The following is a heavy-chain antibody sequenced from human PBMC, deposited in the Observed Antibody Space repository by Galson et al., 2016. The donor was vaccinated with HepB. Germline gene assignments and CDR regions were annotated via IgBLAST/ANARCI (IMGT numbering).Heavy chain of an antibody. CDR2: IYWDDDV. CDR1: GFSLSTAGMG. J-gene: IGHJ5*01. V-gene: IGHV2-5*08. Sequence: PALVKPTQTLTLTCTFSGFSLSTAGMGVGWIRQPPGKALEWLALIYWDDDVRYSPSLKNRLTITKGPSENQVVLTMTNMNPVDTATYYCAHHREWFDFWGQGNLVIVSS. CDR3: AHHREWFDF. D-gene: IGHD1-14*01.